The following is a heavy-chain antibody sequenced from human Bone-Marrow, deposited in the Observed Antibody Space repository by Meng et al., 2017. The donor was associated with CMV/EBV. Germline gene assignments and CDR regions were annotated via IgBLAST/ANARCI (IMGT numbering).Heavy chain of an antibody. CDR1: GYTFTGYY. CDR2: INPNSGGT. J-gene: IGHJ4*02. Sequence: ASVKVSCKASGYTFTGYYMHWVRQAPGQGLEWMGWINPNSGGTNYAQKFQGRVTMTRDTSISTAYVVLSKLRSYDTAGYYCARDTGNICSIEYWGQGTLVTVSS. V-gene: IGHV1-2*02. CDR3: ARDTGNICSIEY. D-gene: IGHD2-2*01.